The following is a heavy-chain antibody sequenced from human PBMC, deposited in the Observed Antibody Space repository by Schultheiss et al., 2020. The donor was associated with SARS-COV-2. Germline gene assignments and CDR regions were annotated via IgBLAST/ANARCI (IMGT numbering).Heavy chain of an antibody. CDR1: GFTFSSYA. V-gene: IGHV3-21*01. CDR3: ARDLIVATIPLDY. CDR2: ISSSSSYI. D-gene: IGHD5-12*01. Sequence: GGSLRLSCAASGFTFSSYAMSWVRQAPGKGLEWVSSISSSSSYIYYADSVKGRFTISRDNAKNSLYLQMNSLRAEDTAVYYCARDLIVATIPLDYWGQGTLVTVSS. J-gene: IGHJ4*02.